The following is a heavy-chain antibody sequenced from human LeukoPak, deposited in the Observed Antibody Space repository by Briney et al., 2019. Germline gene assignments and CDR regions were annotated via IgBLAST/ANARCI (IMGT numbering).Heavy chain of an antibody. CDR3: ASHSRAYNWFDP. J-gene: IGHJ5*02. Sequence: SETLSLTCTVSGGSISSYYWSWIRQPPGKGLEWIGYIYYSGGTNYNPSLKSRVTISVDTSKNQFSLKLSSVTAADTAVYYCASHSRAYNWFDPWGQGTLVTVSS. CDR1: GGSISSYY. D-gene: IGHD2/OR15-2a*01. V-gene: IGHV4-59*08. CDR2: IYYSGGT.